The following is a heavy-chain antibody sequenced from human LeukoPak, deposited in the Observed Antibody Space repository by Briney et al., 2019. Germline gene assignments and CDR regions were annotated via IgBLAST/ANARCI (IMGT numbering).Heavy chain of an antibody. J-gene: IGHJ4*02. Sequence: ASVKVSCKASGGTFSSYAISWVRQAPGQGLEWMGGIIPIFGTANYAQKFQGRVTITADESTSTAYMEPSSLRSEDTAVYYCAIAYCGGDCLPFDYWGQGTLVTVSS. CDR2: IIPIFGTA. CDR3: AIAYCGGDCLPFDY. V-gene: IGHV1-69*13. CDR1: GGTFSSYA. D-gene: IGHD2-21*02.